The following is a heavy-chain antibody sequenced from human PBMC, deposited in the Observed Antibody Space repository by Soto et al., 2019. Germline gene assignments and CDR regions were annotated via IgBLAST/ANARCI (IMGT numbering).Heavy chain of an antibody. CDR2: IYRSGST. Sequence: SETLSLTCTVSGDSVGSSAAMYWAWVRQPTGKELEFIGKIYRSGSTLLNSALLSRVTLSMEPSKNQFSLNLRSVTVGDTARDFCARAHDSGDYHGMSLWSPGIMVTVSS. CDR3: ARAHDSGDYHGMSL. CDR1: GDSVGSSAAMY. V-gene: IGHV4-61*08. J-gene: IGHJ6*02. D-gene: IGHD3-3*01.